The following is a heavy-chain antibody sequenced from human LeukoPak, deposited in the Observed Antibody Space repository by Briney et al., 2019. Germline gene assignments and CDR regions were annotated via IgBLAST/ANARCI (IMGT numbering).Heavy chain of an antibody. V-gene: IGHV5-51*01. J-gene: IGHJ3*01. CDR3: ARGRITVFGVARNPFDV. CDR2: IYPGDFDT. CDR1: GYSFPDYW. Sequence: GESLKISCKGSGYSFPDYWIGWVRQMPGKGLEWMGIIYPGDFDTRYSPSFQGQVTISADKSINTAYLQWSSLKASDTAMYYCARGRITVFGVARNPFDVWGQGTMVTVSS. D-gene: IGHD3-3*01.